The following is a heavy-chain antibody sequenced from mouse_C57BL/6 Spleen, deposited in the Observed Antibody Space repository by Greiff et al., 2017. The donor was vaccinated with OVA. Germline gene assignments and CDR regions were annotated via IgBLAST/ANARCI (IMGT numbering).Heavy chain of an antibody. CDR3: ARFGNYVFDY. V-gene: IGHV1-82*01. Sequence: QVQLQQSGPELVKPGASVKISCKASGYAFSSSWMNWVKQRPGKGLEWIGRIYPGDGDTNYNGKFKGKATLTADKSSSTAYMQLSSLTSEDSAVYFCARFGNYVFDYWGQGTTLTVSS. D-gene: IGHD2-1*01. CDR1: GYAFSSSW. CDR2: IYPGDGDT. J-gene: IGHJ2*01.